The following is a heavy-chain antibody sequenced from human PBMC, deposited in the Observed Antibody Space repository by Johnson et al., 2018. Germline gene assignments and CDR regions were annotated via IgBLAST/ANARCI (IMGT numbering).Heavy chain of an antibody. D-gene: IGHD6-13*01. Sequence: VQLVESGGGLVQPGGSLRLSCAASGFTFSRYSMNWVRQAPGKGLEWVSYISSSSSTIYYADSVKGRFTISRDNAKNSLYLQMNSLRDEETAVYYCARDLIVPAAGSYYYYYYMDVWGKGTTVTVSS. CDR1: GFTFSRYS. J-gene: IGHJ6*03. CDR2: ISSSSSTI. CDR3: ARDLIVPAAGSYYYYYYMDV. V-gene: IGHV3-48*02.